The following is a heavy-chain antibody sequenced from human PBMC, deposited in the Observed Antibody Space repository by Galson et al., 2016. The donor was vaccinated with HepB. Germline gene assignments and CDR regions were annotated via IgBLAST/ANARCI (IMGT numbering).Heavy chain of an antibody. J-gene: IGHJ5*02. D-gene: IGHD4-11*01. CDR3: VRDKVTPGTNWFDP. CDR1: GFTFSSHA. V-gene: IGHV3-23*01. Sequence: SLRLSCAASGFTFSSHAMSWVRQAPGRGLEWVSHISGDGSSTHYGDSVKGRFTVSRDNSKNTLYLQMNSLRAEDTAVYYCVRDKVTPGTNWFDPWGQGTLVTVSS. CDR2: ISGDGSST.